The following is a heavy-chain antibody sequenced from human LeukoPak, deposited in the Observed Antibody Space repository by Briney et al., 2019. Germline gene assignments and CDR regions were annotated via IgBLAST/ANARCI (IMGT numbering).Heavy chain of an antibody. CDR3: ARELANNGKLEY. CDR2: IYMSGST. CDR1: GGSISSGSYF. J-gene: IGHJ4*02. V-gene: IGHV4-61*02. Sequence: SETLSLTCTVPGGSISSGSYFWSWIRQPAGKGLEWIGRIYMSGSTNYNPSLKSRVTISLDTSKNQFSLKLSSVTAADTALYYCARELANNGKLEYWGQGTLVTVSS. D-gene: IGHD1-1*01.